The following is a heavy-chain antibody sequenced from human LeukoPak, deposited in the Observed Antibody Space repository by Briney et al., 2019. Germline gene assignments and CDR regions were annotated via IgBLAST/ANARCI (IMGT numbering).Heavy chain of an antibody. J-gene: IGHJ4*02. CDR1: GGTFSSYA. Sequence: ASVKVSCEASGGTFSSYAISWVRQAPGQGLEWMGGIIPIFGTANYAQKFQGRVTITTDESTSTAYMELSSLRSEDTAVYYCARVPSPADYYFDYWGQGTLVTVSS. V-gene: IGHV1-69*05. CDR3: ARVPSPADYYFDY. D-gene: IGHD2-21*01. CDR2: IIPIFGTA.